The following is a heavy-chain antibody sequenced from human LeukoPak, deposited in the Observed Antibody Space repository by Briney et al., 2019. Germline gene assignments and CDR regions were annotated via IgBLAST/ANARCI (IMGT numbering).Heavy chain of an antibody. Sequence: PSETLSLTCAVYGGSFSDYYWSWIRQPPVKGLEWIGEINHGGSTNYNPSLKSRVTISVDTSKNQFSLKVTSVTAADTAVYYCARLRPATGRYYYYYYMDVWGKGTTVTISS. CDR1: GGSFSDYY. CDR2: INHGGST. V-gene: IGHV4-34*01. CDR3: ARLRPATGRYYYYYYMDV. J-gene: IGHJ6*03. D-gene: IGHD1-1*01.